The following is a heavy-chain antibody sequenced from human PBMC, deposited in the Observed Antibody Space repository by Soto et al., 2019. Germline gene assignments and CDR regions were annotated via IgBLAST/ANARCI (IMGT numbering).Heavy chain of an antibody. V-gene: IGHV4-4*02. J-gene: IGHJ4*02. CDR1: GGSTSSSDW. CDR3: AGRPEIHPR. Sequence: QVHLQESGPGLVKPSETLSLTCAISGGSTSSSDWWTWVRQPPGEGLEWIGEIHRDGVTNYNSSLKSRLTISLEQSRNQFSLSLTSVTAADAAVYFCAGRPEIHPRWGQGILVPVSS. CDR2: IHRDGVT. D-gene: IGHD1-26*01.